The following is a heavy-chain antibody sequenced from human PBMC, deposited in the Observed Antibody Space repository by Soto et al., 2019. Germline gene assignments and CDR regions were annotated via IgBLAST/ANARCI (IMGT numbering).Heavy chain of an antibody. Sequence: SETLSLTCSVSGTSIRGYYWTWIRQPPGKGLEWIGYIYYTGTTKYNPSLKSRVTISRDNAQNSLYLQMNSLRDEDTAVYYCASLGRHGWGQGTTVTVSS. CDR2: IYYTGTT. CDR1: GTSIRGYY. V-gene: IGHV4-59*12. CDR3: ASLGRHG. D-gene: IGHD3-16*01. J-gene: IGHJ6*02.